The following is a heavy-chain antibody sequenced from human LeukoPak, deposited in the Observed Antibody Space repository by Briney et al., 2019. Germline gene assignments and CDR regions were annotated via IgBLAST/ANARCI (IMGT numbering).Heavy chain of an antibody. Sequence: GGSLRLSCAASGFTFDDYAMHWVRQAPGKGLEWVSGISWNSGSIGYADSVKGRFTISRDNAKNTLYLQMNSLRAEDTAVYYCASISQWLVFGGMVYWGQGTLVTVSS. CDR1: GFTFDDYA. J-gene: IGHJ4*02. D-gene: IGHD6-19*01. CDR3: ASISQWLVFGGMVY. V-gene: IGHV3-9*01. CDR2: ISWNSGSI.